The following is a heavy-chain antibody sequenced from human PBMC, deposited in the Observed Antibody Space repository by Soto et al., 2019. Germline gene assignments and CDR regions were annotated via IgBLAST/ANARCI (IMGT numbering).Heavy chain of an antibody. CDR2: ISWNSGSI. CDR3: AKGAQYSSSWAIDY. V-gene: IGHV3-9*01. D-gene: IGHD6-13*01. J-gene: IGHJ4*02. CDR1: GLTFDDYA. Sequence: LRLSCAASGLTFDDYAMHWVRQAPGKGLEWVSGISWNSGSIGYADSVKGRFTISRDNAKNSLYLQMNSLRAEDTALYYCAKGAQYSSSWAIDYWGQGTLVTVSS.